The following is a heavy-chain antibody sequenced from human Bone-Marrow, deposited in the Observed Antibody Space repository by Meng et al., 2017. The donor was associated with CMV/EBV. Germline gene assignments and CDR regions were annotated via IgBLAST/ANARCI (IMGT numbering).Heavy chain of an antibody. D-gene: IGHD6-13*01. CDR2: ISSTSSYI. Sequence: GESLKISCAASGFTFSTYSMNWVRQAPGQGLEWVSSISSTSSYIYYADSVEGRFTISRDNAKNSLYLQMNSQRAEDTAVYYCARASSSSYHGMDVWGQGPTVTVSS. CDR3: ARASSSSYHGMDV. CDR1: GFTFSTYS. V-gene: IGHV3-21*01. J-gene: IGHJ6*02.